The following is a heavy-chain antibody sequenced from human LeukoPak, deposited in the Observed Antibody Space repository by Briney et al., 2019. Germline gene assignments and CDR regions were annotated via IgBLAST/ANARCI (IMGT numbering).Heavy chain of an antibody. CDR2: IRYDGSNK. J-gene: IGHJ4*02. D-gene: IGHD3-10*01. Sequence: GGSLRLSCAASGFTFSSYGMHWVRQAPGKGLEWVAFIRYDGSNKYYADSVKGRFTISRDNSKNTLYLQMNSLRAEDTAVYYCARDRPPYGSGSYYNIWGQGTLVTVSS. CDR3: ARDRPPYGSGSYYNI. CDR1: GFTFSSYG. V-gene: IGHV3-30*02.